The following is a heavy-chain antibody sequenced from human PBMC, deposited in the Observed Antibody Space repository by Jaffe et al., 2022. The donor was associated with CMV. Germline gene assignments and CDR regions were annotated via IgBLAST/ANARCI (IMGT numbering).Heavy chain of an antibody. V-gene: IGHV4-34*01. CDR1: GGSFSGYY. J-gene: IGHJ4*02. Sequence: QVQLQQWGAGLLKPSETLSLTCAVYGGSFSGYYWSWIRQPPGKGLEWIGEINHSGSTNYNPSLKSRVTISVDTSKNQFSLKLSSVTAADTAVYYCARGRVGIFPYFDYWGQGTLVTVSS. D-gene: IGHD3-16*01. CDR2: INHSGST. CDR3: ARGRVGIFPYFDY.